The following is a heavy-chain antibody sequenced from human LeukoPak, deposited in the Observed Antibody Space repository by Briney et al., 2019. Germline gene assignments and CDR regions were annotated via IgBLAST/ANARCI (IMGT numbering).Heavy chain of an antibody. CDR2: IYYTGNT. J-gene: IGHJ4*02. CDR3: ARQTGSGLFILP. D-gene: IGHD3/OR15-3a*01. V-gene: IGHV4-39*01. Sequence: PSETLSLTCTVSGVSISSSYSYWGWIRQPPGMGLEWIGSIYYTGNTYYNASLKSQVSISIDTSKNQFSLKLTAVTAADTAVYYCARQTGSGLFILPGGQGTLVTVSS. CDR1: GVSISSSYSY.